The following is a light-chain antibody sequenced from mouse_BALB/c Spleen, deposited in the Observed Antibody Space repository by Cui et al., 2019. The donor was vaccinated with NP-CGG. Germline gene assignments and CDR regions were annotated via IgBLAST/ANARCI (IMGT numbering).Light chain of an antibody. CDR3: ALWYSNHWV. V-gene: IGLV1*01. CDR1: TGAVTANNF. Sequence: QAVVTQESAPTTSPGETVTLTCRSSTGAVTANNFANWVQEKPDHLFTGLIGGTNNRAPGAPARFSGSLIGDKAALTITGAQTEDEAIYFCALWYSNHWVFGGGTKLTVL. CDR2: GTN. J-gene: IGLJ1*01.